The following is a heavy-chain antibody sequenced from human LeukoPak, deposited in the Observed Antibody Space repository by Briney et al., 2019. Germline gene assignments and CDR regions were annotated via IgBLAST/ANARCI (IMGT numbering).Heavy chain of an antibody. Sequence: GGSLRLSCAASGFTFSSYGMHWVRQAPGKGLEWVAVISYDGSNKYYADSVKGRFTISRDNSKNSLSLQMNSLRAEDTALYYWPKKGKTSFHYWGQEPLVTVSS. CDR1: GFTFSSYG. CDR2: ISYDGSNK. CDR3: PKKGKTSFHY. J-gene: IGHJ4*02. V-gene: IGHV3-30*18. D-gene: IGHD3-10*01.